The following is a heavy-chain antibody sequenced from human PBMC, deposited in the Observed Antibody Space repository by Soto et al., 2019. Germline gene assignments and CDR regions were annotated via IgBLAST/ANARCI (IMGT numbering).Heavy chain of an antibody. D-gene: IGHD6-6*01. Sequence: PSQTLSLTCAISGDSVSSNSAAWNWTRQSPSRGLEWLGRTYYRSKWYNDYAVSVKSRITINPDTSKNQFSLQLNSVTPEDTAVFYFAREAGIAARRLVRYGMDVGGQGPTASVPS. J-gene: IGHJ6*02. CDR2: TYYRSKWYN. V-gene: IGHV6-1*01. CDR1: GDSVSSNSAA. CDR3: AREAGIAARRLVRYGMDV.